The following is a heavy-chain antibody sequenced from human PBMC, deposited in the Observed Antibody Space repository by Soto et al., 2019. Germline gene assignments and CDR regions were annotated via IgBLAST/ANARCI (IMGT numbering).Heavy chain of an antibody. CDR3: ARDPWAADY. Sequence: EVQLVESGGGLVQPGGSLRLSCAASGFTVSTKYMSWVRQAPGKWLEWVSVIYSGGITFYADSVRGRFTISRDNGKNTVNLQMNSLRAKDTAVYYCARDPWAADYWGQGTLVTVSS. D-gene: IGHD3-16*01. CDR2: IYSGGIT. V-gene: IGHV3-66*01. J-gene: IGHJ4*02. CDR1: GFTVSTKY.